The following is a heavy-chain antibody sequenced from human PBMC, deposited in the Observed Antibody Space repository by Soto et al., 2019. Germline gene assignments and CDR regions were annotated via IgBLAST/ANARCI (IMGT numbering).Heavy chain of an antibody. Sequence: GESLKISCKGSGYNFGSDWIGWVRQMPGKGPEWMGIIQPGGSDLRYSPSFQGQVTISADKSINTAYLQWSSLKASDTAMYYCARQFTYFCQSWGQVTQVTVSS. V-gene: IGHV5-51*01. CDR1: GYNFGSDW. D-gene: IGHD1-26*01. CDR2: IQPGGSDL. CDR3: ARQFTYFCQS. J-gene: IGHJ5*02.